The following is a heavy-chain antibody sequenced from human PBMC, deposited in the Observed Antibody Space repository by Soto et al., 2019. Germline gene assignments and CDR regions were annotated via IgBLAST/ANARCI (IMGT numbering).Heavy chain of an antibody. Sequence: GGSLRLSCAASGFTFSSYSMNWVRQAPGKGLEWVSYISSSSSTIYYADSVKGRFTISRDNAKNSLYLQMNSLRDEDTAVYYCAREPLAVAGTSDYYYYGMDVWGQGTTVTVSS. J-gene: IGHJ6*02. CDR3: AREPLAVAGTSDYYYYGMDV. D-gene: IGHD6-19*01. V-gene: IGHV3-48*02. CDR2: ISSSSSTI. CDR1: GFTFSSYS.